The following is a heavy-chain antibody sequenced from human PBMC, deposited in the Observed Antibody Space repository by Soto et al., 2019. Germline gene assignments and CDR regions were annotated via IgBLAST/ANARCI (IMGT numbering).Heavy chain of an antibody. Sequence: EVQLVESGGGLVKPGGSLRLSCAASGFTFSSYSMNWVRQAPGKGLEWVSSISSSSSYIYYADSVKGRFTISRDNAKNXXXXXXNSLRAEDTAVYYCAGVGYCSSTSCYGPGAFDIWGQGTMVTVSS. D-gene: IGHD2-2*01. CDR3: AGVGYCSSTSCYGPGAFDI. V-gene: IGHV3-21*01. J-gene: IGHJ3*02. CDR1: GFTFSSYS. CDR2: ISSSSSYI.